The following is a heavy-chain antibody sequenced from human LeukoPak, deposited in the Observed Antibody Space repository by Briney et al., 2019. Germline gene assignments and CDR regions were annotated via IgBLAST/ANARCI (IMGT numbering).Heavy chain of an antibody. V-gene: IGHV1-18*01. J-gene: IGHJ4*02. CDR2: INTYNSNT. CDR1: GYTFNSYG. CDR3: ARGWENDY. D-gene: IGHD1-26*01. Sequence: GASVKVSCKASGYTFNSYGITWVRQAPGQGLEWMGWINTYNSNTNYAQKLQGRVTMTRDPVTSTVYMELRSLRSDDTAVYYCARGWENDYWGQGSLVTVSS.